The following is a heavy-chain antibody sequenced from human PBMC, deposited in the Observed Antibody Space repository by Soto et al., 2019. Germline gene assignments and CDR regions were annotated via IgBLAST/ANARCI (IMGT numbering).Heavy chain of an antibody. Sequence: EVQLLESGGGLVQPGGFLRLSCAASGFTFSSYAMSWVRQAPGKGLEWVSAISGSGGSTYYADSVKGRFTISRDNSKNTLYLQMNSLRAEDTAVYYCAKDSGLDYSNYGWFDPWGQGTLVTVSS. CDR1: GFTFSSYA. D-gene: IGHD4-4*01. CDR2: ISGSGGST. J-gene: IGHJ5*02. V-gene: IGHV3-23*01. CDR3: AKDSGLDYSNYGWFDP.